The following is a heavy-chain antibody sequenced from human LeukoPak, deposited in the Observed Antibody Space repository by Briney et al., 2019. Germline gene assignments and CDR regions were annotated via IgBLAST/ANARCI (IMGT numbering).Heavy chain of an antibody. J-gene: IGHJ4*02. CDR2: IYYSGST. V-gene: IGHV4-59*01. Sequence: SETLSLTCTVSGGSISSYYWSWIRQPPGKGLEWIGYIYYSGSTNYNPSLKSRVTISVDTSKNQFSLKLSSVTAADTAVYYCARTQNNWNDFDYWGQGTLVTVSS. CDR1: GGSISSYY. D-gene: IGHD1-20*01. CDR3: ARTQNNWNDFDY.